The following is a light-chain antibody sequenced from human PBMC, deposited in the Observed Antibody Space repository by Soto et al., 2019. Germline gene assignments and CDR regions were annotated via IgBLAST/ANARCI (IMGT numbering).Light chain of an antibody. CDR2: DGS. Sequence: DIQMTQSPSSLSASVGDRVTITCRASQGIGSYLAWYQQRAGEVPNLLIYDGSTLQSRVPSRFSGSGYGTDFTLTISRLQAEDVATYYCQKYDCAPLTFGQGTNVEI. J-gene: IGKJ1*01. CDR3: QKYDCAPLT. CDR1: QGIGSY. V-gene: IGKV1-27*01.